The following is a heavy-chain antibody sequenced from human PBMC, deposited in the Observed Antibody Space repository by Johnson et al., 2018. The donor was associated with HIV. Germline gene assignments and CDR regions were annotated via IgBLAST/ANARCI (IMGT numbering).Heavy chain of an antibody. Sequence: EVQLVESGGGLVQPGGSLRLSCAASGFTVSSNYMSWVRQAPGKGLEWVSVIYSGGRTYYADSVKGRFSISRDNSKNTLYLQMNSLRAEDTAVYYCARDRGAAHPSAFDIWGQGTMVTVSS. CDR2: IYSGGRT. D-gene: IGHD6-6*01. J-gene: IGHJ3*02. CDR3: ARDRGAAHPSAFDI. V-gene: IGHV3-66*02. CDR1: GFTVSSNY.